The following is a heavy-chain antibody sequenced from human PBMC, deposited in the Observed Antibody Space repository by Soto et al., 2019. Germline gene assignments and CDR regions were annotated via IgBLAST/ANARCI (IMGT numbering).Heavy chain of an antibody. CDR3: AKGGHDFWSGSPFG. D-gene: IGHD3-3*01. CDR2: ISGSGGST. V-gene: IGHV3-23*01. Sequence: EVQLLESGGGLVQPGGSLRLSCAASGFTFSSYAMSWVRQAPGKGLEWVSAISGSGGSTYYADSLKGRFTISRDNSKNTLYLQMNSLRAEDTAVYYCAKGGHDFWSGSPFGWGQGTLVTVSS. CDR1: GFTFSSYA. J-gene: IGHJ4*02.